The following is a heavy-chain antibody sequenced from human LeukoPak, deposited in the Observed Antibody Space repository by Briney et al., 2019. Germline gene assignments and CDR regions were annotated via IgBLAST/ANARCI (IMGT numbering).Heavy chain of an antibody. CDR1: GYSFTSYW. J-gene: IGHJ6*02. V-gene: IGHV5-51*01. CDR3: ARHLNYDILTGSYYYYGMDV. Sequence: GESLKISCKGSGYSFTSYWIGWVRQMPGKGLEWMGIIYPGDSDTRYSPSFQGQVTISADKSISTAYLQWSSLKASDTAMYYCARHLNYDILTGSYYYYGMDVWGQGTTVTVSS. CDR2: IYPGDSDT. D-gene: IGHD3-9*01.